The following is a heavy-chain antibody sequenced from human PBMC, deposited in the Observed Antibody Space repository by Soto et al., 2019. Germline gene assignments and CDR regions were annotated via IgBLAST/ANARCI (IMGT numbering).Heavy chain of an antibody. Sequence: QVQLVQSGAEVKKHGASVKVSCKASGYTFTSYAMHWVRQAPGQRLDWMGWINAGNGNTKYSQKFQGRVTITRDTYASTAYMELSSLRSEDTAVYYCARGIQLWCLVFDYWGQGTLVTVAS. V-gene: IGHV1-3*01. CDR2: INAGNGNT. J-gene: IGHJ4*02. CDR3: ARGIQLWCLVFDY. CDR1: GYTFTSYA. D-gene: IGHD5-18*01.